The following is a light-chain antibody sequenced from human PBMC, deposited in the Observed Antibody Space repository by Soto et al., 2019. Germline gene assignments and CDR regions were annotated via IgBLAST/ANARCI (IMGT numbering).Light chain of an antibody. CDR3: SLYVGGRTYV. V-gene: IGLV2-23*01. CDR2: DDT. CDR1: VGL. J-gene: IGLJ1*01. Sequence: QSVLTQPASVSGSPGQSITISCTGTVGLVSWYQQHPGKVPKLIIYDDTKRPSGVSSRFSGSKSGNTASLTISGLQTEDEAAYYCSLYVGGRTYVFGTGTKVTVL.